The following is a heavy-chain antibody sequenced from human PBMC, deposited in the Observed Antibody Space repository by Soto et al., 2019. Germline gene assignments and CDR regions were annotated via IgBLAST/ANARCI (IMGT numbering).Heavy chain of an antibody. Sequence: TSETLSLPCTVSGGSISSVGYYWTWIRQHPGKGLEWIGYNYYSGITYYNPSLKSRVTISLDTSKNQFSLKLSSVTAADTAVYYCARGSSIAGLYYGMDVWGQGTTVTLSS. V-gene: IGHV4-31*03. CDR2: NYYSGIT. CDR3: ARGSSIAGLYYGMDV. D-gene: IGHD6-6*01. CDR1: GGSISSVGYY. J-gene: IGHJ6*02.